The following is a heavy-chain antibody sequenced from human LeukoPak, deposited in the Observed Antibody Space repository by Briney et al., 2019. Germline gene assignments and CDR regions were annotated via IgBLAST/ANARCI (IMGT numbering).Heavy chain of an antibody. CDR2: IYYSGTT. J-gene: IGHJ4*02. CDR1: GGSISPLY. Sequence: SDTLSLSCTVSGGSISPLYWGWIRQPAGNGLEFIGYIYYSGTTTYNPSFRSRVTLSVDSSKNQFSLKLSSVPAADAAVYYCARGGVAAKYYFDYCGPGTLVTVSS. V-gene: IGHV4-59*11. CDR3: ARGGVAAKYYFDY. D-gene: IGHD3-10*01.